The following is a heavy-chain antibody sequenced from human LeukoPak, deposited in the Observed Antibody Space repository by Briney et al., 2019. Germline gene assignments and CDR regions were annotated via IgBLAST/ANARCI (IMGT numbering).Heavy chain of an antibody. CDR3: ARRSDSGSDDGEDYFEY. Sequence: SETLSLACTVSGGSINSGTFYWGWIRQPPGKGLEWIGSMYYDGSSYYNPSLKSRVTTSVDTSKNQFYLKLTSVTAADTAVYFCARRSDSGSDDGEDYFEYWGQGTLVTVSS. J-gene: IGHJ4*02. CDR2: MYYDGSS. D-gene: IGHD1-26*01. CDR1: GGSINSGTFY. V-gene: IGHV4-39*01.